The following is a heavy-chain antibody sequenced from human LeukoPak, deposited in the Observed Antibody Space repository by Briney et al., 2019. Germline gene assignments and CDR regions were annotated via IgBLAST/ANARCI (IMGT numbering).Heavy chain of an antibody. D-gene: IGHD6-6*01. CDR1: GGTFSSYA. CDR3: ASLYSSSVDY. V-gene: IGHV1-69*13. Sequence: GASVKVPCKASGGTFSSYAISWVRQAPGQGLEWMGGIIPIFGTANYAQKFQGRVTITADESTSTAYMELSSLRSEDTAVYYCASLYSSSVDYWGQGTLVTVSS. J-gene: IGHJ4*02. CDR2: IIPIFGTA.